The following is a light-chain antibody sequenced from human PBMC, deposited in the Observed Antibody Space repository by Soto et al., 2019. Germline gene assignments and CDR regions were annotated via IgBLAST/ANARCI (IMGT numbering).Light chain of an antibody. CDR1: SSDVGGYKY. Sequence: QSVLTQPASVSGSPGQSITISCTGTSSDVGGYKYVSWYQQHPGKAPKLVIYEVTNRPSGVSNRFSGSKSGNTASLTISGLQAEDEADYYCSSYSSTSTRVVFGGGTKLTVL. CDR2: EVT. J-gene: IGLJ2*01. CDR3: SSYSSTSTRVV. V-gene: IGLV2-14*01.